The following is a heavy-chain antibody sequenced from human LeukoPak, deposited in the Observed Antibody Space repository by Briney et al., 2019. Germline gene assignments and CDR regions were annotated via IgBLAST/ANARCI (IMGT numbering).Heavy chain of an antibody. CDR2: IYYSGST. CDR3: ARLSRYSSGWWKFDY. J-gene: IGHJ4*02. Sequence: PSETLSLTCTVSGGSISSYYWSWIRQPPGKGLEWIGYIYYSGSTNYNPSLKSRVTISVDTSKNQFSLKLSSVTAADTAVYYCARLSRYSSGWWKFDYWGQGTLVTVSS. V-gene: IGHV4-59*08. CDR1: GGSISSYY. D-gene: IGHD6-19*01.